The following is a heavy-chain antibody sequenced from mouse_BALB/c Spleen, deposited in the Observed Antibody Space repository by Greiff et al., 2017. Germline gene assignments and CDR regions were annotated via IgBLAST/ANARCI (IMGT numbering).Heavy chain of an antibody. Sequence: VMLVESGPGLVAPSQSLSITCTVSGFSLTSYGVHWVRQPPGKGLEWLGVIWAGGSTNYNSALMSRLSISKDNSKSQVFLKMNSLQTDDTAMYYCARGGLRKLYFDVWGAGTTVTVSS. D-gene: IGHD2-2*01. V-gene: IGHV2-9*02. CDR1: GFSLTSYG. CDR2: IWAGGST. CDR3: ARGGLRKLYFDV. J-gene: IGHJ1*01.